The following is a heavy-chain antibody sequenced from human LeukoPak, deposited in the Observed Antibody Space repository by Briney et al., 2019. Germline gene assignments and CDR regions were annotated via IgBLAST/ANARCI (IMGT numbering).Heavy chain of an antibody. CDR3: ARRMVAATPGHY. Sequence: SETLSLTCAVYGGSFSGYFWTWIRQPPGKGLEWIGEINHGGSTNYNPSLKSRLTISVDTSKNQFSLKLSSVTAADTAVYYCARRMVAATPGHYWGQGTLVTISS. CDR1: GGSFSGYF. V-gene: IGHV4-34*01. D-gene: IGHD2-15*01. J-gene: IGHJ4*02. CDR2: INHGGST.